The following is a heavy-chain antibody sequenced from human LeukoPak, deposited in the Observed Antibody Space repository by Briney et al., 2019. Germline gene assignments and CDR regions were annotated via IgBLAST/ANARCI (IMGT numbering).Heavy chain of an antibody. Sequence: PSETLSLTCTVSGGSISSYYWSWIRQPPGKGLERIGYIYYSGSTNYNPSLKSRVTISVDTSKNQFSLKLSSVTAADTAVYYCARGLAVAGTSSWGQGTLVTVSS. CDR1: GGSISSYY. D-gene: IGHD6-19*01. CDR3: ARGLAVAGTSS. CDR2: IYYSGST. J-gene: IGHJ4*02. V-gene: IGHV4-59*01.